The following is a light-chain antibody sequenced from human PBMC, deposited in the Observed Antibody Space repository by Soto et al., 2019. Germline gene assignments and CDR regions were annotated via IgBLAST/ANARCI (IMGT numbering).Light chain of an antibody. CDR2: EVS. CDR3: SSYTTSTSFIL. CDR1: SSDIGNYHF. J-gene: IGLJ2*01. V-gene: IGLV2-14*01. Sequence: QSALTQPASVSGSPGQSITISCTGTSSDIGNYHFVSWYQQVPGTAPKSMIYEVSTRPSGVSNRFSGSKSGNTASLTISGLQAEDEAYYYCSSYTTSTSFILFGGGTQLTVL.